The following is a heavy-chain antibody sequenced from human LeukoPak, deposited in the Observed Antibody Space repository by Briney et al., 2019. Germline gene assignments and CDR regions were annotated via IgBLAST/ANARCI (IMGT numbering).Heavy chain of an antibody. CDR3: ARGKQKARHWYSSSRYASGEYYFDY. D-gene: IGHD6-13*01. Sequence: GGSLRLSCAASGFTFSSYGMHWVRQAPGKGLEWVAVISYDGSNKYFPDSVKGRFTISRDNSKNTLYLQMNSLRAEDTAVYYCARGKQKARHWYSSSRYASGEYYFDYWGQGTLVTVSS. J-gene: IGHJ4*02. CDR2: ISYDGSNK. V-gene: IGHV3-30*03. CDR1: GFTFSSYG.